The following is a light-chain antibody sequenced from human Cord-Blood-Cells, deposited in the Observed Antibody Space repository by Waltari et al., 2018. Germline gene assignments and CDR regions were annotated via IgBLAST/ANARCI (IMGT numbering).Light chain of an antibody. CDR3: QQYYSTPWT. V-gene: IGKV4-1*01. CDR1: QSVLYSSNNKNY. CDR2: WAS. Sequence: DIVMTQSPDSLAVSLGERATINCKSSQSVLYSSNNKNYFAWYQQKPGQPPKLLIYWASTRESGVPDRFIGSGSGTDFTLTSSSLQAEDVAVYYCQQYYSTPWTFGQGTKVEIK. J-gene: IGKJ1*01.